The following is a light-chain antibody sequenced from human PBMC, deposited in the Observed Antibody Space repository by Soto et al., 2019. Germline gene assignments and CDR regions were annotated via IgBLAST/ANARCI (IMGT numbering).Light chain of an antibody. CDR3: CSFARNFWV. V-gene: IGLV2-8*01. CDR1: SSDIGAYNF. Sequence: QSALTQPPSASGSPGQSVTISCTGTSSDIGAYNFVSWYQQHPGKAPKLIIFEFSQRPSGVPHRFSGSKSGNTASLTVSGRHGQDEADYYCCSFARNFWVFGGGTKLTVL. J-gene: IGLJ3*02. CDR2: EFS.